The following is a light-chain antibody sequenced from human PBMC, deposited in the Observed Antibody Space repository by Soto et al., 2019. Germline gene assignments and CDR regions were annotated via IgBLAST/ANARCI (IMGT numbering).Light chain of an antibody. CDR3: QQRSNWPIT. Sequence: EIVLTQSPATLSLSPGERATLSCRTSQSVSSYFAWYQQKPGRAPRLLIYDASNRATGIPTRFIGRGCGTDFNLTISSLEPEDFAVYYCQQRSNWPITFGQGTRLEIK. CDR1: QSVSSY. J-gene: IGKJ5*01. CDR2: DAS. V-gene: IGKV3-11*01.